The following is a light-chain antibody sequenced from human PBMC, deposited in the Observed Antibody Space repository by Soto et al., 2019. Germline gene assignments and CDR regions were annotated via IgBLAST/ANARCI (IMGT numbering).Light chain of an antibody. Sequence: EIVMTQSPATLSVSPGERATLSCRASQSVNSNLAWYPQKPGQAPRLLMYGASTRATGIPARFSGSGSGTEFTLTISSLQSEDFAFYYCQQYYKWPPWTFGQGTKVDIK. V-gene: IGKV3-15*01. CDR3: QQYYKWPPWT. CDR1: QSVNSN. CDR2: GAS. J-gene: IGKJ1*01.